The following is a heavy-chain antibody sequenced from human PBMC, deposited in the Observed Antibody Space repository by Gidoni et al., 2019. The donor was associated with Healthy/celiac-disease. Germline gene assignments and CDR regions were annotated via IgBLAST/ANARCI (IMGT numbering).Heavy chain of an antibody. Sequence: QVQLVESGGGVVQPGRSRRIPCAACGFTFSSSAMQWVRQAPCKGLEWVAVISYDGSNKYYADSVKGRFTISRDNSKNTLYLQMNSLRAEDTAVYYCARDWWGSSWYFDYWGQGTLVTVSS. J-gene: IGHJ4*02. CDR3: ARDWWGSSWYFDY. D-gene: IGHD6-13*01. CDR1: GFTFSSSA. V-gene: IGHV3-30-3*01. CDR2: ISYDGSNK.